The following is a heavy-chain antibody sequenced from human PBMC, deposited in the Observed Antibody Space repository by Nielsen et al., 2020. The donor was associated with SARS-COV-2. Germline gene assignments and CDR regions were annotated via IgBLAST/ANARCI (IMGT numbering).Heavy chain of an antibody. D-gene: IGHD3-3*01. J-gene: IGHJ4*02. V-gene: IGHV3-23*01. CDR1: GFTFSSYA. CDR2: ISGSGGST. Sequence: GESLKISCAASGFTFSSYAMHWVRQAPGKGLEYVSAISGSGGSTYYADSVKGRFTISRDNSKNTLYLQMNSLRAEDTAVYYCAKDPFYDFWSGYYFDYWGQGTLVTVSS. CDR3: AKDPFYDFWSGYYFDY.